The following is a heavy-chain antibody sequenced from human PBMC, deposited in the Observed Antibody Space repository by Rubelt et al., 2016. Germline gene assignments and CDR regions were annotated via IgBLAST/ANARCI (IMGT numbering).Heavy chain of an antibody. V-gene: IGHV4-34*01. J-gene: IGHJ6*02. CDR3: ARTDDILTSDV. CDR2: INRSGST. CDR1: GGSFSGYY. Sequence: GAGLLQPSETLSLTCAVYGGSFSGYYWSWIRQPPGKGLEWIGEINRSGSTHYTPSLKSRVTISVDTPKNQFSLKLGSVTAADTAVYYCARTDDILTSDVWGQGTTVTVSS. D-gene: IGHD3-9*01.